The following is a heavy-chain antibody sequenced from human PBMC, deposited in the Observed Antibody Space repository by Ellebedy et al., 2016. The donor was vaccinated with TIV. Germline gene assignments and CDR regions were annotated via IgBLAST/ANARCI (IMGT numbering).Heavy chain of an antibody. CDR2: INLSAST. Sequence: SETLSLXCGVYGGSFSDFYWSWLRQSPGKGLEWIGEINLSASTTYNPSLNSRVTISLDTSKSQSSLNLTSVTAADTAVYYCARLYEWNDWSWFDLWGQGSLVTVSS. J-gene: IGHJ5*02. CDR3: ARLYEWNDWSWFDL. CDR1: GGSFSDFY. D-gene: IGHD1-1*01. V-gene: IGHV4-34*01.